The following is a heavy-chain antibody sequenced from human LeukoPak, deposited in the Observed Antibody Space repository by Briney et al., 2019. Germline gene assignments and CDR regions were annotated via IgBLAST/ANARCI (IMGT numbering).Heavy chain of an antibody. J-gene: IGHJ4*02. CDR2: IKQDGSEK. CDR1: RFTFSNHW. V-gene: IGHV3-7*03. D-gene: IGHD3-3*01. CDR3: GRASWSGRPAGIDY. Sequence: PGGSLRLSCAASRFTFSNHWMAWVRQAPGKGLEWVANIKQDGSEKYYVDSVKGRFTISRDNAKNSLYLQMNSLRAEDTAVYYCGRASWSGRPAGIDYWGQGTLVTVSS.